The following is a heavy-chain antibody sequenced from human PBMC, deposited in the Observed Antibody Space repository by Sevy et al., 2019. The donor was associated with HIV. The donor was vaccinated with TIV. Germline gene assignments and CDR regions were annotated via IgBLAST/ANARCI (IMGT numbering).Heavy chain of an antibody. CDR1: GFTFSSYS. CDR3: ARDGPRWGGYDKSPYYFDY. Sequence: GGCLRLSCAASGFTFSSYSMNWVRQAPGKGLEWVSYISSSSSTIYYADSVKGRFTISRDNAKNSLYLQMNSLRAEDTAVYYCARDGPRWGGYDKSPYYFDYWGQGTLVTVSS. V-gene: IGHV3-48*01. CDR2: ISSSSSTI. J-gene: IGHJ4*02. D-gene: IGHD5-12*01.